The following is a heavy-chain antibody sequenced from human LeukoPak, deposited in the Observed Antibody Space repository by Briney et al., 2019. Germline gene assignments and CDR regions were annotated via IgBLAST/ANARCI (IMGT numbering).Heavy chain of an antibody. D-gene: IGHD3-16*02. CDR2: IIPIFGTA. CDR1: GGTFSSYA. J-gene: IGHJ3*02. V-gene: IGHV1-69*05. CDR3: ARVGDYVWGSYRYYAFDI. Sequence: SVKVSCKASGGTFSSYAISWVRQAPGQGLEWMGGIIPIFGTANYAEKFQGRVTITTDESTSTAYMELSSLRSEDTAVYYCARVGDYVWGSYRYYAFDIWGQGTMVTVSS.